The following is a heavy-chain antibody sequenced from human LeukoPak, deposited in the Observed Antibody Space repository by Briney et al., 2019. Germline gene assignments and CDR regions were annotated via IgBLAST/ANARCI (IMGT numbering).Heavy chain of an antibody. CDR1: GYTFTSYY. J-gene: IGHJ3*02. CDR2: INPSGGST. V-gene: IGHV1-46*01. D-gene: IGHD6-19*01. Sequence: ASVKVSCKASGYTFTSYYMHWVRQAPGQGLEWMGIINPSGGSTSYAQKFQGRVTMTRDMSTSTVYMELRSLRSDDTAVYYCARSRTGGWQNDAFDIWGQGTMVTVSS. CDR3: ARSRTGGWQNDAFDI.